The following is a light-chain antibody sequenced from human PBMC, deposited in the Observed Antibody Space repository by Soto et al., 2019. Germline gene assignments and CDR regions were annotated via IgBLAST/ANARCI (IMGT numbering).Light chain of an antibody. CDR1: QGISSY. V-gene: IGKV1-27*01. CDR3: QKYHNAPFT. Sequence: DIQMTQSPSSLSASVGDRVTVTCRASQGISSYLAWYQKKPGKVPRLLIYAASTLQSGVPSRFSGSGSGTDFTLTISSLQPEDVGTYYCQKYHNAPFTFGPGTKVDIK. CDR2: AAS. J-gene: IGKJ3*01.